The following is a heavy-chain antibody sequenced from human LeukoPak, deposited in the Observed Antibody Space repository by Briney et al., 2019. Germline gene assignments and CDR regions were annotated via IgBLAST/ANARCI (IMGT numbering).Heavy chain of an antibody. V-gene: IGHV3-15*01. D-gene: IGHD6-6*01. CDR3: TTDRAIAVRPVFDY. Sequence: GGSLRLSRAASGITFSNAWMSWVRQAPGKGLEWVGRIKSKTDGGTIDYAAPVKGRFAILTDDSKITLYLQMNSLKIEDTGVYYCTTDRAIAVRPVFDYWGQGTLVTVSS. CDR2: IKSKTDGGTI. J-gene: IGHJ4*02. CDR1: GITFSNAW.